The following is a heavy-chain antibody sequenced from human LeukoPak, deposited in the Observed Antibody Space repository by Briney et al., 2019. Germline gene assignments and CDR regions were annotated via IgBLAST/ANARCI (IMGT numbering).Heavy chain of an antibody. D-gene: IGHD3-9*01. V-gene: IGHV4-38-2*02. CDR2: IYHSGST. J-gene: IGHJ5*02. CDR3: ARLTGYSSESWFDP. CDR1: GYSISSGYY. Sequence: NPSETLSLTCTVSGYSISSGYYWGWIRQPPGKGLEWIGSIYHSGSTYYNPSLKSRVTISVDTSKNQFSLKLRSVTAADTAVYYCARLTGYSSESWFDPWGQGTLVTVSS.